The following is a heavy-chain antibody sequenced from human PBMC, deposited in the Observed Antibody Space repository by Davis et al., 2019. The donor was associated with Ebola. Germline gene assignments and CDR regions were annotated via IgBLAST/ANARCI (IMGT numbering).Heavy chain of an antibody. D-gene: IGHD2-8*01. V-gene: IGHV7-4-1*02. Sequence: ASVKVSCKASGYTFTSYAMNWVRQAPGQGLEWMGWINTNTGNPTYAQGFTGRFVFSLDTSVSTAYLQISSLKAEDTAVYYCARGRYCTNGVCYTKEYFQHWGQGTLVTVSS. CDR3: ARGRYCTNGVCYTKEYFQH. CDR2: INTNTGNP. CDR1: GYTFTSYA. J-gene: IGHJ1*01.